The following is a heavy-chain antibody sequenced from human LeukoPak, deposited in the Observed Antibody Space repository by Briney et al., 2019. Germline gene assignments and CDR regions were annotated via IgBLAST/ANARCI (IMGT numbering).Heavy chain of an antibody. J-gene: IGHJ4*02. CDR3: ARTGVVVISIFDY. V-gene: IGHV4-39*07. D-gene: IGHD3-22*01. Sequence: SETLSLTCTVSGGSISSSSYYWGWIRQPPGKGLEWIGSIYYSGSTYYNPSLKSRVTISADTSKNQFSLKLSSVTAADTAVYYCARTGVVVISIFDYWGQGTLVTVSS. CDR1: GGSISSSSYY. CDR2: IYYSGST.